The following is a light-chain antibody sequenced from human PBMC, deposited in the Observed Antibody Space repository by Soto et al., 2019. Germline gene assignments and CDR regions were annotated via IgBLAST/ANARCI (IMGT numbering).Light chain of an antibody. J-gene: IGLJ2*01. Sequence: QLVLTQSPSASASLGASVKLTCTLSSGHSTYAIAWHQQQPEKGPRFLMKLNSDGSHNRGDGIPDRFPGSSSGAERYLSISGLQSEDEAEYYCQTWGTGIVILGGGTKVTVL. CDR3: QTWGTGIVI. V-gene: IGLV4-69*01. CDR2: LNSDGSH. CDR1: SGHSTYA.